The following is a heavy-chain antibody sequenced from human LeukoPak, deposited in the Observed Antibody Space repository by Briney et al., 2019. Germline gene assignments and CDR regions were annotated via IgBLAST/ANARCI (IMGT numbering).Heavy chain of an antibody. CDR1: GYPINNAYY. Sequence: SETLSLTCAVSGYPINNAYYWVWSRQPPGKGLEWIGSLYHPDSTYYNLSLKSRVTMSVDTSRNQFSLKMSFVTAADTAVDYSARQYGSYFYYYLCLWGTGTTVTVSS. J-gene: IGHJ6*04. CDR3: ARQYGSYFYYYLCL. CDR2: LYHPDST. V-gene: IGHV4-38-2*01. D-gene: IGHD2/OR15-2a*01.